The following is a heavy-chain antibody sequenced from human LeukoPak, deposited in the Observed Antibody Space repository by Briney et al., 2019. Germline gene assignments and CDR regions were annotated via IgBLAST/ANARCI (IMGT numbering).Heavy chain of an antibody. D-gene: IGHD6-13*01. J-gene: IGHJ4*02. CDR1: GFTFRTFS. CDR2: ITTTSS. V-gene: IGHV3-69-1*01. CDR3: ARDSVEAAVSAY. Sequence: GAPRPSCSAPGFTFRTFSIKLGRPAPGEGVGWVSSITTTSSFYADSVKGRFTISRDNAKNSLYLQMDSLRADDTAVYYCARDSVEAAVSAYWGQGTLVTVSS.